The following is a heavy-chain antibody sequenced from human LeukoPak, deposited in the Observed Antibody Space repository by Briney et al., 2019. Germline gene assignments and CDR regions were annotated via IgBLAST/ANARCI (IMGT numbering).Heavy chain of an antibody. CDR1: GITFSSYW. V-gene: IGHV3-7*01. Sequence: PGGSLRLSCAASGITFSSYWMSWVRQAPGKGLEWVANIKQDGSEKYYVDSEKGRFTISRDNAKNSLYLQMNSLRAEDTAVYYCARGIVVVAATPVYFQHWGQGTLVTVSS. CDR2: IKQDGSEK. J-gene: IGHJ1*01. D-gene: IGHD2-15*01. CDR3: ARGIVVVAATPVYFQH.